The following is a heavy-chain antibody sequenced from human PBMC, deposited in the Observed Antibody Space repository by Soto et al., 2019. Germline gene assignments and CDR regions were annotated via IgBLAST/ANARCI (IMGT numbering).Heavy chain of an antibody. CDR3: ARGGGSGSYHYGMDV. CDR2: ISSSSSYI. Sequence: VQLVESGGGLVKPGGSLRLSCAASGFTFSSYSMNWVRQAPGKGLEWVSSISSSSSYIYYADSVKGRFTISRDNAKNSLYLQMNSLRAEDTAVYYCARGGGSGSYHYGMDVRGQGTTVTVSS. V-gene: IGHV3-21*01. CDR1: GFTFSSYS. J-gene: IGHJ6*02. D-gene: IGHD3-10*01.